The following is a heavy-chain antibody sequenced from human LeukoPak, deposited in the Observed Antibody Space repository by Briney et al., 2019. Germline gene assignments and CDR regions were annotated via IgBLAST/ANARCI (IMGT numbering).Heavy chain of an antibody. CDR3: AMSVEMPPIPSFDY. J-gene: IGHJ4*02. D-gene: IGHD5-24*01. Sequence: ASVEVSCKTSGYSFTPHHIHWMRQAPGQGLELLGWVSAANNPEYSQKFQGRVVITRDASATTSYLELNSLRSEDTAVYYCAMSVEMPPIPSFDYWGQGTPVTVSS. CDR1: GYSFTPHH. CDR2: VSAANNP. V-gene: IGHV1-3*01.